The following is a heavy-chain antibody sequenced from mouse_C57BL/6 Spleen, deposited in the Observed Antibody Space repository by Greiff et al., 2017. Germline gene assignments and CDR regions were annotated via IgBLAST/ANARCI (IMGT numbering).Heavy chain of an antibody. V-gene: IGHV5-16*01. D-gene: IGHD3-3*01. J-gene: IGHJ4*01. Sequence: EVHLVESEGGLVQPGSSMKLSCTASGFTFSDYYMAWVRQVPEKGLEWVANINYDGSSTYYLDSLKSRFIISRDNAKNILYLQMSSLKSEDTATYYCARDRGWGYAMDYWGQGTSVTVSS. CDR1: GFTFSDYY. CDR3: ARDRGWGYAMDY. CDR2: INYDGSST.